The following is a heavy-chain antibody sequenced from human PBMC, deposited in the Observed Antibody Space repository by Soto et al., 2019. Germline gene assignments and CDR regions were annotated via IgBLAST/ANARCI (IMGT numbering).Heavy chain of an antibody. CDR3: ATRRSGSYYYYYGMDV. CDR2: IDPSDSYT. Sequence: EVQLVQSGAEVKKPGESLRISCKGSGYSFTSYWISWVRQMPGKGLEWMGRIDPSDSYTNYSPSFQGHVTISADKSISTAYLQWSSLKASDTAMYYCATRRSGSYYYYYGMDVWGQGTTVTVSS. CDR1: GYSFTSYW. J-gene: IGHJ6*02. V-gene: IGHV5-10-1*03. D-gene: IGHD1-26*01.